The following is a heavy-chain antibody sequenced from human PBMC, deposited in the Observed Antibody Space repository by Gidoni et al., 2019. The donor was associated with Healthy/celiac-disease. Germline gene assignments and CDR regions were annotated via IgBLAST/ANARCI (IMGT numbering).Heavy chain of an antibody. CDR3: ARDFNSGSDY. V-gene: IGHV3-33*01. D-gene: IGHD3-10*01. CDR2: IWYDGSNK. Sequence: QVQLVESGGGVVQSGGSLRLSCEASGFTFSSYGRHWVRQAPGKGLEWVAVIWYDGSNKYYVDSVKGRFTISRDNSKNTLYLQMDSLRAEDTAVYYCARDFNSGSDYWGQGTLVTVSS. J-gene: IGHJ4*02. CDR1: GFTFSSYG.